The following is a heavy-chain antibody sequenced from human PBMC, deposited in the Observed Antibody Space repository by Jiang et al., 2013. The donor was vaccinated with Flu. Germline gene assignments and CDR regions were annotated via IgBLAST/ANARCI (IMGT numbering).Heavy chain of an antibody. CDR2: IRSGGTTI. J-gene: IGHJ6*04. CDR3: ARGNAYYYYGMDV. CDR1: GFSFSSYE. V-gene: IGHV3-48*03. Sequence: RLSCAASGFSFSSYEINWVRQAPGKGLEWVSYIRSGGTTIYYADSVKGRFTISRDNAKNSLYLQMNSLRAEDTAVYYCARGNAYYYYGMDVWGEGTTVTVSS.